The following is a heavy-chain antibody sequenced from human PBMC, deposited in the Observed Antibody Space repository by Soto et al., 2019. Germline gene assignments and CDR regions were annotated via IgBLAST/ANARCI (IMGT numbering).Heavy chain of an antibody. V-gene: IGHV4-31*03. Sequence: PSDTLSLTCTVSGGSISSGGYYWSWIRQHPGKGLEWIGYIYYSGSTYYNPSLKSRVTISVDTSKNQFSLKLSSVTAADTAVYYCARSLRYSSSWYWFDPWGQGTLVTVSS. CDR1: GGSISSGGYY. D-gene: IGHD6-13*01. CDR2: IYYSGST. CDR3: ARSLRYSSSWYWFDP. J-gene: IGHJ5*02.